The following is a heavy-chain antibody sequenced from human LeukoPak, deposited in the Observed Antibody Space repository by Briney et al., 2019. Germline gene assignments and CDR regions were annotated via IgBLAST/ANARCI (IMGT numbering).Heavy chain of an antibody. V-gene: IGHV3-21*01. D-gene: IGHD6-13*01. Sequence: GGSLRLSCASSGFTFSSYSMNWVRQAPGKGLEWVSSISSSSSYIYYADSVKGRFTISRDNAKTSLYLQMNSLRAEDTAVYYCARSFRLDAFDIWGQGTMVTVSS. CDR3: ARSFRLDAFDI. J-gene: IGHJ3*02. CDR1: GFTFSSYS. CDR2: ISSSSSYI.